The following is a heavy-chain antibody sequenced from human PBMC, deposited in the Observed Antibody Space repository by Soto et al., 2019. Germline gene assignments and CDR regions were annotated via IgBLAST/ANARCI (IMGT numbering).Heavy chain of an antibody. J-gene: IGHJ4*02. D-gene: IGHD3-3*01. CDR1: GFTFSSYA. CDR2: ISGSGGST. Sequence: PGGSLRLSCAASGFTFSSYAMSWVRQAPGKGLERVSAISGSGGSTYYADSVKGRFTISRDNSKNTLYLQMNSLRAEDTAVYYCAKFNRVVTSPFDYWGQGTLVTVSS. V-gene: IGHV3-23*01. CDR3: AKFNRVVTSPFDY.